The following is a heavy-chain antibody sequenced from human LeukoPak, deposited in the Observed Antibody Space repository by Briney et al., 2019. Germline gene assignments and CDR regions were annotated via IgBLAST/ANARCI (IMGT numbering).Heavy chain of an antibody. CDR3: ARVQYSSGWYPNDY. Sequence: KFQGRVTITRDTSASTAYMELSSLRSEDTAVYYCARVQYSSGWYPNDYWGQGTLVTVSS. V-gene: IGHV1-3*01. J-gene: IGHJ4*02. D-gene: IGHD6-19*01.